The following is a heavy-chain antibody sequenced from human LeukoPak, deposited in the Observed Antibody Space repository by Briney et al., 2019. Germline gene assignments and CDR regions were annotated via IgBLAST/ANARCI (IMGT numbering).Heavy chain of an antibody. CDR1: GFTFSSYA. CDR3: ARGRMGQLGPGMDV. J-gene: IGHJ6*02. Sequence: GGSLRLSCAASGFTFSSYAMHWVRQAPGKGLEWVAVISYDGSNKYYADSVKGRFTISRDNSKNTLYLQMNSLRAEDTAVYYCARGRMGQLGPGMDVWGQGTTVIVSS. CDR2: ISYDGSNK. V-gene: IGHV3-30-3*01. D-gene: IGHD6-6*01.